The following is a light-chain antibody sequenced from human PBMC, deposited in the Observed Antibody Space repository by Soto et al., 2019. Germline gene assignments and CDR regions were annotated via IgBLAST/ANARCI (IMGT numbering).Light chain of an antibody. J-gene: IGKJ1*01. CDR3: QQSYNTPLT. CDR2: DAS. V-gene: IGKV1-39*01. CDR1: QTIGTY. Sequence: IEVTQSPSSLAASLGDRVTITCRASQTIGTYVNWYRQKPGAAPELLIYDASTLQSGVPSRFSGGASGTDFTLTVSSLQLDDFATYYCQQSYNTPLTFGKGTKVDIK.